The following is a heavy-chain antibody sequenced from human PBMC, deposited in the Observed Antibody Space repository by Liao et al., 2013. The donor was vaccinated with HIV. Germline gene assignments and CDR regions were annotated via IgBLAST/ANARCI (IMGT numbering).Heavy chain of an antibody. CDR3: ARLLNGYSYGLHYWYFDL. D-gene: IGHD5-18*01. J-gene: IGHJ2*01. CDR1: GDSISSSSYY. V-gene: IGHV4-39*07. CDR2: IFYSGTT. Sequence: QLQLQESGPALVKPSETLSLTCSVSGDSISSSSYYWGWLRQSPGKGLEWIGSIFYSGTTYYNPSLKSRVTISVDTSKNQFSLKLTSVTAADTAVYYCARLLNGYSYGLHYWYFDLWGRGTLVTVSS.